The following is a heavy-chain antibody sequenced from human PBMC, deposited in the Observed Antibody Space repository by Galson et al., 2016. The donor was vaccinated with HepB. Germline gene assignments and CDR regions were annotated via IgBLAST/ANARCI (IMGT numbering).Heavy chain of an antibody. CDR2: IYYSGST. CDR3: ARNERRWLHSPYYFDS. D-gene: IGHD5-24*01. V-gene: IGHV4-39*01. Sequence: LEWIGSIYYSGSTYYNPSLKSRVTISVDTSKNQFSLKLSSVTAADTAVYYCARNERRWLHSPYYFDSWGQGTLVTVSS. J-gene: IGHJ4*02.